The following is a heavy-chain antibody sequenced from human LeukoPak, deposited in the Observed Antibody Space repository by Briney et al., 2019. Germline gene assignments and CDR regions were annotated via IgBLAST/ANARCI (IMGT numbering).Heavy chain of an antibody. V-gene: IGHV1-2*02. D-gene: IGHD3-3*01. CDR3: ARGQRRYDFWSGYPWDYYYYYYMDV. Sequence: GASVKVSCKASGYTFTGYYMHWVRQAPGQGLEWMEWINPSSGGTNYAQKFQGRVTMTRDTSISTAYMELSRLRSDDTAVYYCARGQRRYDFWSGYPWDYYYYYYMDVWGKGTTVTISS. J-gene: IGHJ6*03. CDR1: GYTFTGYY. CDR2: INPSSGGT.